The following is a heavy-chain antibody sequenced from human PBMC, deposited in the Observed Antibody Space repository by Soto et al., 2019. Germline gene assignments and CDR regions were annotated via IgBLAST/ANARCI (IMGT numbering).Heavy chain of an antibody. CDR3: ARNHPYYFDSSGRYYIDY. V-gene: IGHV4-31*03. CDR2: IFYSGST. CDR1: GGSISSGGYY. Sequence: PSETLSLTCTVSGGSISSGGYYWSWIRQHPGKGLEWIGYIFYSGSTNYNPSLKSRVIISLDTSKNQFSLKLSSVTVADTAVYYCARNHPYYFDSSGRYYIDYWXQGTLVTVS. D-gene: IGHD3-22*01. J-gene: IGHJ4*02.